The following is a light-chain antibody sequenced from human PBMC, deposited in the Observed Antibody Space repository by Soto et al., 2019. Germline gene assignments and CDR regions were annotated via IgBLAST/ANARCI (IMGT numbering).Light chain of an antibody. CDR2: GAS. Sequence: DIQMTQSPSSLSASVGDRVTITCRASQSIARYLTWYQQIPGKAPKLLIYGASSLETGVPSRFSGSGSGTDFTLTITSLQPEDVATYFCQQTYITPWTFGQGTKVDI. CDR1: QSIARY. CDR3: QQTYITPWT. V-gene: IGKV1-39*01. J-gene: IGKJ1*01.